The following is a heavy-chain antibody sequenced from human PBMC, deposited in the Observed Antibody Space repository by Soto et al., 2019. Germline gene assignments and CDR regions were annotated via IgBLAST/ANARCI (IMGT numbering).Heavy chain of an antibody. J-gene: IGHJ5*02. CDR2: IYYSGST. Sequence: PSESLSLTCTVSGGSISSGGYYWSWIRQHPGKGLEWIGYIYYSGSTYYNPSLKSRVTISVDTSKNQFSLKLSSVTAADTAVYYCARGRDYGDYRAWGQGTLVTVSS. D-gene: IGHD4-17*01. V-gene: IGHV4-31*03. CDR1: GGSISSGGYY. CDR3: ARGRDYGDYRA.